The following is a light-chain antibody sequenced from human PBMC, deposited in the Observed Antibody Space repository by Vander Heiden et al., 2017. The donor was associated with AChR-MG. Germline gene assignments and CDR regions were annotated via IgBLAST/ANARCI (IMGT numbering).Light chain of an antibody. CDR3: QQEKSYPLT. CDR2: AAS. V-gene: IGKV1-16*01. Sequence: IQMTQPPSSLSASVGDRVTITCRAGQGISNSLAWFQQKPGEAPKSLIFAASTLQSGVPSRFSGSTSGTDFILAISSLQPEDFATYYCQQEKSYPLTFGGRTKVEVK. CDR1: QGISNS. J-gene: IGKJ4*01.